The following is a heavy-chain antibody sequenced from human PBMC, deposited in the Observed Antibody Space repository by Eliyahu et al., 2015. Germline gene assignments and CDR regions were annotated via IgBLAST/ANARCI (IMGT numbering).Heavy chain of an antibody. CDR1: GGTFSSYA. V-gene: IGHV1-69*01. CDR3: AREHIVVSFKPEPYYYYGMDV. CDR2: IIPIFGTA. J-gene: IGHJ6*02. Sequence: QVQLVQSGAEVKKPGSSVKVSCKASGGTFSSYAISWGRQAPGQGLEWMGGIIPIFGTANXXQKFQGRVTITADESTSTAYMELSSLRSEDTAVYYCAREHIVVSFKPEPYYYYGMDVWGQGTTVTVSS. D-gene: IGHD2-21*01.